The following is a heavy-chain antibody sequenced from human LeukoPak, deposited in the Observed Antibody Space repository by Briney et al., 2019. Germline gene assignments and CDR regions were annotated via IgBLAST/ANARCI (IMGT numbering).Heavy chain of an antibody. CDR1: GYTFTGYY. CDR2: INPNSGGT. V-gene: IGHV1-2*02. Sequence: GSVKVSCKASGYTFTGYYMHWVRQAPGQGLEWMGWINPNSGGTNYAQKFQGRVTMTRDTSISTAYMELSRLRSDDTAVYYCARDRTTRRGIAVAGTQDYWGQGTLVTVSS. D-gene: IGHD6-19*01. CDR3: ARDRTTRRGIAVAGTQDY. J-gene: IGHJ4*02.